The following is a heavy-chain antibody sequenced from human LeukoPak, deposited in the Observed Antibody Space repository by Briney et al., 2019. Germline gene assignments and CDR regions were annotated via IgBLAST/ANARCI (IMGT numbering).Heavy chain of an antibody. J-gene: IGHJ4*02. D-gene: IGHD2-2*01. CDR1: GFTFDDYW. CDR3: ARGGTSGYSSTKHFWGGNYYFDY. CDR2: INQDGSEK. V-gene: IGHV3-7*01. Sequence: GGSLRLSCGASGFTFDDYWMSWVRQAPGQGLEWVANINQDGSEKYYLDSAKGRFTISRDNARNSLYLQVNSLRAEDTAVYYCARGGTSGYSSTKHFWGGNYYFDYWGQGSLVTVSS.